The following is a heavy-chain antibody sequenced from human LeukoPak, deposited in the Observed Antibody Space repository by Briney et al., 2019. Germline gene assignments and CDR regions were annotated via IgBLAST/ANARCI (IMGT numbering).Heavy chain of an antibody. J-gene: IGHJ5*02. CDR2: IYHSGST. Sequence: SETLSPTSAVSGGSIRSGGYSWSWIRQPPGKGLEWIGYIYHSGSTYYNTSLKSRVTISVDGSKNQFSLKLSSVTAADTAVYYCARTLGYCSSTSCYVGWFDPWGQGTLVTVSS. D-gene: IGHD2-2*01. V-gene: IGHV4-30-2*01. CDR3: ARTLGYCSSTSCYVGWFDP. CDR1: GGSIRSGGYS.